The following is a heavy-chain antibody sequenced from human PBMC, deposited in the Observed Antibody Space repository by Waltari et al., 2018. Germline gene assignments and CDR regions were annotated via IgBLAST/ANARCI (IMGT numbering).Heavy chain of an antibody. CDR1: GFTFSTYW. Sequence: EVQLVESGGTLVQPGGALRLSCAASGFTFSTYWMNWVRQAQGKGLEWGADIRQDVNQKSYGDAVKGRFTISRDNAESSLYLQMNSLRAEDTAVYYCAREGKLLGAFDIWGQGTMVTVSS. V-gene: IGHV3-7*01. CDR3: AREGKLLGAFDI. J-gene: IGHJ3*02. D-gene: IGHD1-26*01. CDR2: IRQDVNQK.